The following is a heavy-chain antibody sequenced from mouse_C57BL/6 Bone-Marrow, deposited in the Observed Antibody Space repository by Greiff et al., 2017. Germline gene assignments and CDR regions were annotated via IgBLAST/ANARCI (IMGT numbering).Heavy chain of an antibody. CDR2: IHPNSGST. CDR3: ARWTGPWFAY. CDR1: GYTFTSYW. J-gene: IGHJ3*01. D-gene: IGHD4-1*01. Sequence: QVQLQQPGAELVKPGASVKLSCKASGYTFTSYWMHWVKQRPGQGLEWIGMIHPNSGSTNYNEKFKSKATLSVDKASSTAYMQLSSLTSEDSAVYYCARWTGPWFAYWGQGTLVTVSA. V-gene: IGHV1-64*01.